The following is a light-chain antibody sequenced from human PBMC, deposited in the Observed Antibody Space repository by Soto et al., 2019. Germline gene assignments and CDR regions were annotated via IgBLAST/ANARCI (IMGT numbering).Light chain of an antibody. J-gene: IGKJ1*01. Sequence: EIVMTQSPATLSVSPGERATLSCRASQSVSSNLAWYQQKPGQAPRLLIYGASTRATGIPARFSGSGSGTEFTLTISSLQSEDFAVYCCQQYNHWPPWTFGQGTKVEIK. CDR2: GAS. CDR3: QQYNHWPPWT. V-gene: IGKV3-15*01. CDR1: QSVSSN.